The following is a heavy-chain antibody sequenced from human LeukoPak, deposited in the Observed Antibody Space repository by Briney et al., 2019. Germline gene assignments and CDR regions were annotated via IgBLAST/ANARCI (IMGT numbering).Heavy chain of an antibody. CDR2: INPNSGGT. CDR3: ARPSSWNYYYYYMDV. J-gene: IGHJ6*03. Sequence: ASVKVSCKASGYTFTGDYMHWVRQAPGQGLEWMGWINPNSGGTNYAQKFQGRVTMTRDTSISTVYMELSRLRSDDTAVYYCARPSSWNYYYYYMDVWGKGTTVTVSS. V-gene: IGHV1-2*02. CDR1: GYTFTGDY. D-gene: IGHD6-13*01.